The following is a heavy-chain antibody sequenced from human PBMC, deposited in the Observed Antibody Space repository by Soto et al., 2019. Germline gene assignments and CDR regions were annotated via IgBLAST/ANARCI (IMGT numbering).Heavy chain of an antibody. D-gene: IGHD3-16*01. CDR1: GGSINTDYW. V-gene: IGHV4-4*02. CDR3: ARGFDYRWVY. J-gene: IGHJ4*02. Sequence: PSETLSLTCAVSGGSINTDYWWSWVRQSPGKGLEWIGEIHHSVGTNYIQSLKSRVTMSLDKSNNQLSLKLSPVTAADTAVYHCARGFDYRWVYWGPGTLVTVSS. CDR2: IHHSVGT.